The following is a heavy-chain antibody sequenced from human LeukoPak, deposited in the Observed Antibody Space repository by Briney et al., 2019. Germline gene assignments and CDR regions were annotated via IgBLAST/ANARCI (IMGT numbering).Heavy chain of an antibody. V-gene: IGHV4-31*03. D-gene: IGHD2-2*01. CDR3: AREPRGYQLLPNAFDI. J-gene: IGHJ3*02. Sequence: TSETLSLTCTVSGGSISSGGYYWSWIRQHPGKGLEWIGYIYYSGSTYYNPSLKSRVTISVDTSKNQFSLKLSSVTAADTAVYYCAREPRGYQLLPNAFDIWGQGTVVTVSS. CDR1: GGSISSGGYY. CDR2: IYYSGST.